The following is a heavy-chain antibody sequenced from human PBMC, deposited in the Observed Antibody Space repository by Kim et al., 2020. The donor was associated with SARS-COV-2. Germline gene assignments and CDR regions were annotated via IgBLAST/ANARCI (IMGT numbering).Heavy chain of an antibody. V-gene: IGHV3-43*02. CDR2: IKEDGRGT. J-gene: IGHJ6*01. Sequence: GGSLRLSCAASGFTFDDYAMHWVRQAPGKGLEWVSFIKEDGRGTSYAPSVAGRFAVYRDNSKNSLYLQMNSLTTEDTALYYCAKDTSTTTMTYGVDVWGQGTTVTVSS. CDR1: GFTFDDYA. D-gene: IGHD4-17*01. CDR3: AKDTSTTTMTYGVDV.